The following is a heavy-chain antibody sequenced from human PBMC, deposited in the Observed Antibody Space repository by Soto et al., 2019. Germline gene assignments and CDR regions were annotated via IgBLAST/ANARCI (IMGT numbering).Heavy chain of an antibody. V-gene: IGHV3-23*01. CDR3: AKGFVGVCYHCTQYFDP. Sequence: GGSLRLSCAASGFTFSSYVINWVRLAPGKGLEWVSGISPSGGNTYYADSVKGRFTISRDNSKNTLYLQMNSLRAEDTAVYYCAKGFVGVCYHCTQYFDPWGKGALVTGSS. J-gene: IGHJ4*02. CDR1: GFTFSSYV. D-gene: IGHD2-8*01. CDR2: ISPSGGNT.